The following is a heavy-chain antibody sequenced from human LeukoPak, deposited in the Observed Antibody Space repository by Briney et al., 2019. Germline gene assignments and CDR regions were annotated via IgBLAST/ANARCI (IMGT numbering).Heavy chain of an antibody. D-gene: IGHD3-10*01. Sequence: PGGSLRLSCAASGFTFSSYSMSWVRQAPGKGLEWVANIKQDGSEKNYVGSVKGRLTIARDNAKNSLYLQMNSLRAKDTAVYYCARSSITMVRGVIKSTTSWYHYYNMDVWGKGTTVTVSS. CDR1: GFTFSSYS. CDR2: IKQDGSEK. V-gene: IGHV3-7*01. CDR3: ARSSITMVRGVIKSTTSWYHYYNMDV. J-gene: IGHJ6*03.